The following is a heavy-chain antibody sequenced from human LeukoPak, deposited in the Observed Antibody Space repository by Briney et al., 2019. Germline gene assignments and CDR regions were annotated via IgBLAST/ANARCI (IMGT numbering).Heavy chain of an antibody. D-gene: IGHD2-15*01. Sequence: ASETLSLTCTVSGGSISSSSYYWGWIRQPPGKGLEWIGSIYYSGSTYYNPSLKSRVTISVDTSKNQFSLKLSSVTAADTAVYYCASYCSGGSCYYGYSYGSYYFDYWGQGTLVTVSS. J-gene: IGHJ4*02. CDR1: GGSISSSSYY. CDR3: ASYCSGGSCYYGYSYGSYYFDY. V-gene: IGHV4-39*07. CDR2: IYYSGST.